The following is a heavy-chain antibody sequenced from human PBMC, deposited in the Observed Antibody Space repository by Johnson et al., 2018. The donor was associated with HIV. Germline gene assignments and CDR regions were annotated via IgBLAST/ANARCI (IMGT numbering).Heavy chain of an antibody. D-gene: IGHD6-25*01. Sequence: VQLVESGGGLVQPGRSLRLSCAASGFTFSSYAMSWVRQAPGKGLEWVSAISGSGGSTYYADSVKGRFTISRDNSKNKLYLQMNSLRAEDTAVYYCARDCPSAVSREYAFDIWGQGTMVTVSS. J-gene: IGHJ3*02. CDR1: GFTFSSYA. CDR3: ARDCPSAVSREYAFDI. CDR2: ISGSGGST. V-gene: IGHV3-23*04.